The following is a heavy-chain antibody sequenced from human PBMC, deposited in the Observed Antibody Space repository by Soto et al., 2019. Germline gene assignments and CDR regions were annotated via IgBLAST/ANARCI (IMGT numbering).Heavy chain of an antibody. D-gene: IGHD3-22*01. CDR1: GGSISSNIYY. Sequence: SETLSLTCTVSGGSISSNIYYWGLIRQPPGKGLEWIGNIHYSGSAYYDSSLQSRFTISIDTSKNQFSLNLSSVTATDTAVYYCASQHYYDSSGYYVVYWGQGTLVTVS. V-gene: IGHV4-39*01. CDR2: IHYSGSA. CDR3: ASQHYYDSSGYYVVY. J-gene: IGHJ4*02.